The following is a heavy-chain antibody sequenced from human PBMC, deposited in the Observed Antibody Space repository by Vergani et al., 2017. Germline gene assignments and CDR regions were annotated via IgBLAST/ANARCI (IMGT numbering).Heavy chain of an antibody. V-gene: IGHV1-8*01. CDR1: GYTFTSYD. CDR2: MNPNSGNT. D-gene: IGHD6-19*01. J-gene: IGHJ4*02. Sequence: QVQLVQSGAEVKTPGASVKVSCKASGYTFTSYDINWVRQATGQGLEWMGWMNPNSGNTGYAQKFQGRVTRTRNTSISTAYMELRSLRSDDTAVYYCARERYSSGGRGDDFDYWGQGTLVTVSS. CDR3: ARERYSSGGRGDDFDY.